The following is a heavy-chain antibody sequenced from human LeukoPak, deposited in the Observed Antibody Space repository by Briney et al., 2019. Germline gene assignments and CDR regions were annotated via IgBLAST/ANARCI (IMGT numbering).Heavy chain of an antibody. D-gene: IGHD4-17*01. J-gene: IGHJ4*02. CDR2: INHSGST. CDR3: ARGQGTVTTH. Sequence: SETLSLTCAVYGGSFSGYYWSWIRQPPGKGLEWIGEINHSGSTNYNPSLKSRVPISVDTSKNHFSLKLTSVTAADTAVYYCARGQGTVTTHWGQGTLVTVSS. CDR1: GGSFSGYY. V-gene: IGHV4-34*01.